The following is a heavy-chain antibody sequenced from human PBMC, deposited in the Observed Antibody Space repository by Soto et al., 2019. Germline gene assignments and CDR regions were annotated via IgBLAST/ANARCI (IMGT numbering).Heavy chain of an antibody. V-gene: IGHV1-24*01. CDR3: ATTSGYYYDSSGYHGAFDI. J-gene: IGHJ3*02. D-gene: IGHD3-22*01. Sequence: ASVKVSCKVSGYTLTELSMHWVRQAPGKGLEWMGGFDPEDGETIYAQKFQGRVTMTEDTSTDTAYMELSSLRSEDTAVYYCATTSGYYYDSSGYHGAFDIWGQGTMVTVS. CDR1: GYTLTELS. CDR2: FDPEDGET.